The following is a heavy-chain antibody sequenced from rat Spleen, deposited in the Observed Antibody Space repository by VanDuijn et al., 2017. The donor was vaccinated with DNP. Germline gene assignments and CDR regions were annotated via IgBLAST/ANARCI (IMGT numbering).Heavy chain of an antibody. J-gene: IGHJ2*01. D-gene: IGHD3-8*01. CDR3: TSNPHVRTAAPFDY. Sequence: EVQLVESGGGLVQPGRSLKVSCVASGFIFSNYWMTWIRQAPGRGLEWVASITQTGDSTYYSDSVKGRFSISRDNAKNTLYLQVNSLRSEDTATYYCTSNPHVRTAAPFDYWGQGVMVTVSS. CDR1: GFIFSNYW. V-gene: IGHV5-31*01. CDR2: ITQTGDST.